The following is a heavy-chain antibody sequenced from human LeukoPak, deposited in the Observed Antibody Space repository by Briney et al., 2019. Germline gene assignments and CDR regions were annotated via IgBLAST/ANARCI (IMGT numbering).Heavy chain of an antibody. V-gene: IGHV3-21*01. CDR3: ARLPRHHCGGDCGGN. J-gene: IGHJ4*02. D-gene: IGHD2-21*02. Sequence: GGSLRLSCAASGFTFSSYSMNWVRQAPGKGLEWVSSISSSSSYIYYADSVKGRFTISRDNAKNSLYLQMSSLRAEDTAVYYCARLPRHHCGGDCGGNWGQGTLVTVSS. CDR1: GFTFSSYS. CDR2: ISSSSSYI.